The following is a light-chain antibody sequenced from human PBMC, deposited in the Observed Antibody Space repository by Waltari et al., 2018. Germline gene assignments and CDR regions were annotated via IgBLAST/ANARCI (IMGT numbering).Light chain of an antibody. CDR2: AAS. CDR3: QNHERLPAM. CDR1: QSISRY. Sequence: EIVLTQSPGTLSLYPGDRATLSCRASQSISRYLTWYQQKPGQAPRLLIYAASSRATGIPDRFSGSGSGTDFSLTISRLEPEDFAVYYCQNHERLPAMFGQGTKVEIK. V-gene: IGKV3-20*01. J-gene: IGKJ1*01.